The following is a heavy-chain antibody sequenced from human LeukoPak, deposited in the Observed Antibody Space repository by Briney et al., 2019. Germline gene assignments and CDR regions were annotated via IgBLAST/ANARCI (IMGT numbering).Heavy chain of an antibody. CDR2: IYPGDSDT. J-gene: IGHJ4*02. CDR3: ARGITMVRGVINAFDY. V-gene: IGHV5-51*01. D-gene: IGHD3-10*01. Sequence: GESLKISCKGSGYSFTSYWIGWVRQMPGKGLEWMGIIYPGDSDTRYSPSFQDQVTISADKSISTAYLQWSSLEASDTAMYYCARGITMVRGVINAFDYWGQGTLVTVSS. CDR1: GYSFTSYW.